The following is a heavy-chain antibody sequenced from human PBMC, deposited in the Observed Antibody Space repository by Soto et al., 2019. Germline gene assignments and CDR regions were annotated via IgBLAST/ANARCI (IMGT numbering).Heavy chain of an antibody. J-gene: IGHJ5*02. CDR3: VKVNVKTTGTTVRFDP. D-gene: IGHD1-1*01. Sequence: PGGSLRLSCSASGFTFSNYAMHWIRQAQGKGLEYVSAISSNGGSTYYADSVKGRFTISRDNSKNTLYLQMSSMRAEDTAVYYCVKVNVKTTGTTVRFDPWGQGTLVTVSS. CDR1: GFTFSNYA. V-gene: IGHV3-64D*06. CDR2: ISSNGGST.